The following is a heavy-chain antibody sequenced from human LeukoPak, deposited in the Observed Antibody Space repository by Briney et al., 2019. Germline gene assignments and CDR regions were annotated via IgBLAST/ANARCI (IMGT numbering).Heavy chain of an antibody. CDR3: ARGQGIAVAGDY. J-gene: IGHJ4*02. D-gene: IGHD6-19*01. CDR2: INHSGST. V-gene: IGHV4-34*01. CDR1: GGSFSGYY. Sequence: SETLSLTCAVYGGSFSGYYWSWIRQPPGKGLEWIGEINHSGSTNYNPSLKSRVTISVDTSKNQFSLKLSSVTAADTAVYYCARGQGIAVAGDYWGQGTLVTAPS.